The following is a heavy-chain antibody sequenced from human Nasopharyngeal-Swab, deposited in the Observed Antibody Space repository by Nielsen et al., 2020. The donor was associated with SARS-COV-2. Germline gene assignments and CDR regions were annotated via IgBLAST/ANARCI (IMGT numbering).Heavy chain of an antibody. D-gene: IGHD6-13*01. J-gene: IGHJ4*02. CDR3: AGLDVSAAGRDY. CDR2: IYYSGST. Sequence: WIRQPPGKGLEWIGSIYYSGSTYYNPSLKSRVTISVDTSKNQFSLKLSSVTAADTAVYYCAGLDVSAAGRDYWGQGTLVTVSS. V-gene: IGHV4-39*01.